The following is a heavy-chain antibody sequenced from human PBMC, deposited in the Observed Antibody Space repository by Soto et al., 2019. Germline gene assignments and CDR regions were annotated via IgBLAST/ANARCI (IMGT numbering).Heavy chain of an antibody. D-gene: IGHD6-19*01. CDR2: TYYSENT. Sequence: PSETLSLTCTVSGGSISSGGYYWSWIRQHPGKGLEWIGYTYYSENTYYNPSLNSRITISADTSKNQFSLKLSSVTAADTAVYYCARLSSSGWPIDSWGQGTLVTVSS. CDR1: GGSISSGGYY. J-gene: IGHJ4*02. V-gene: IGHV4-31*03. CDR3: ARLSSSGWPIDS.